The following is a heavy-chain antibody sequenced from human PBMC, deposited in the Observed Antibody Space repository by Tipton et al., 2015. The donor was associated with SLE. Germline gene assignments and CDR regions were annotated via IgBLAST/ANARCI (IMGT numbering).Heavy chain of an antibody. CDR1: GGSFSGYY. CDR2: INHSGST. CDR3: ARFPSPY. V-gene: IGHV4-34*01. Sequence: TLSLTCAVYGGSFSGYYWSWIRQPPGKGLEWIGEINHSGSTYYNPSLKSRVTISVDTSKNQLSLKLSSVTAADTAVYYCARFPSPYWGQGTLVTVSS. J-gene: IGHJ4*02.